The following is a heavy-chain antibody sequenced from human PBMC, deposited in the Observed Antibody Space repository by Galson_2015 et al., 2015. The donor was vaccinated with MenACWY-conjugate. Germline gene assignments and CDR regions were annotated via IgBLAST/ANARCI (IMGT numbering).Heavy chain of an antibody. Sequence: SVKVSCKASGYTFTSYYMHWVRQAPGQGLEWMGIINPSGGSTSYAQKFQGRVTMTRDTSTSTVYMELSSLRSEDMAVYYCARDPVEYEWGSYYYGMDVWGQGTTVTVSS. CDR2: INPSGGST. CDR3: ARDPVEYEWGSYYYGMDV. D-gene: IGHD3-16*01. V-gene: IGHV1-46*01. J-gene: IGHJ6*02. CDR1: GYTFTSYY.